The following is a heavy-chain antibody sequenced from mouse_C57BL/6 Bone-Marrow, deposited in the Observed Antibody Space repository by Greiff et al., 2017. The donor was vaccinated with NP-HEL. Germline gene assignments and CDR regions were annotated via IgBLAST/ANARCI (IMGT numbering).Heavy chain of an antibody. CDR1: GYTFTSYG. D-gene: IGHD1-1*01. CDR2: IYPRSGNT. Sequence: QVQLQQSGAELARPGASVKLSCKASGYTFTSYGISWVKQRTGQGLEWIGEIYPRSGNTYYNEKFKGKATLTADKSYSTAYMELRSLTSEDSAVYFCARRRGITTVVPMGYWGQGTSVTVSS. CDR3: ARRRGITTVVPMGY. V-gene: IGHV1-81*01. J-gene: IGHJ4*01.